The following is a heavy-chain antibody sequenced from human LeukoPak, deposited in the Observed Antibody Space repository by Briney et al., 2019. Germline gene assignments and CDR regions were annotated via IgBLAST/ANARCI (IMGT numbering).Heavy chain of an antibody. D-gene: IGHD3-10*01. CDR2: IYYSGST. J-gene: IGHJ5*02. CDR3: ARGGYYGSGNDFRFDP. V-gene: IGHV4-59*01. Sequence: PSETLSLTCTVSGGSISSYYWSWIRQPPGKGLEWIGYIYYSGSTNYNPSLKSRVSISVETSKNQFSLKLKSVTAADTAVYYCARGGYYGSGNDFRFDPWGQGTLVTVSS. CDR1: GGSISSYY.